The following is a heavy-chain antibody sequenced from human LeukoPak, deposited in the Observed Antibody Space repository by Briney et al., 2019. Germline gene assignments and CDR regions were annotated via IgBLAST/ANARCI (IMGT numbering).Heavy chain of an antibody. Sequence: PSETLSLTCTVSGGSISSYDWSWIRQPPGKGLEWIGYIYYSGSTKYNPSRKSPVTLFVDTCKNHSCLKMISLTAADTSVYSCARVTQPTVNTDYYYYLDVWGEGATVTVSS. CDR2: IYYSGST. V-gene: IGHV4-59*12. D-gene: IGHD4-17*01. CDR3: ARVTQPTVNTDYYYYLDV. J-gene: IGHJ6*03. CDR1: GGSISSYD.